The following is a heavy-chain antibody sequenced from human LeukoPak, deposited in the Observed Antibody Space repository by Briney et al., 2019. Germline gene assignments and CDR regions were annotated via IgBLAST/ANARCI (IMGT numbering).Heavy chain of an antibody. V-gene: IGHV3-7*01. CDR1: GFTFSSYW. Sequence: HAGGSLRLSCAASGFTFSSYWMSWVRQAPGKGLEGVANIKQDGSEKYYVDSVKGRFTISRDNAKNCLYLQMNSLRAEDTAVYYCARGPTRANSSDYWGQGTLVTVSS. D-gene: IGHD2/OR15-2a*01. J-gene: IGHJ4*02. CDR2: IKQDGSEK. CDR3: ARGPTRANSSDY.